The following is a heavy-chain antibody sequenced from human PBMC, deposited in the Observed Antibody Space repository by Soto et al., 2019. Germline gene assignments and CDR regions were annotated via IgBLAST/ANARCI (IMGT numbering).Heavy chain of an antibody. V-gene: IGHV4-30-4*01. D-gene: IGHD4-17*01. CDR1: GGSISGGVYY. Sequence: SETLSLTCTVSGGSISGGVYYWSWIRQPPGKGLEWIGYIFDSGSTYYNPSLKSRVTISVDTSKNQFSLRLSSVTAADTAVYYCDRGIIPLTTDWYFDLWGRGTLVTVSS. CDR3: DRGIIPLTTDWYFDL. J-gene: IGHJ2*01. CDR2: IFDSGST.